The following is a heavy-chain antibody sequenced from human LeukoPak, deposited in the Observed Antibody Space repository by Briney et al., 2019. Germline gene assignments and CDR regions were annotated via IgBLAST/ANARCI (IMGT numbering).Heavy chain of an antibody. D-gene: IGHD3-22*01. CDR1: GFTFSSYA. Sequence: GRSLRLSCAASGFTFSSYAMHWVRQAPGKGLEWVAVISYDGSNKYYADSVKGRFTISRDNSKNTLYLQMNSLRAEDTVVYYCASAITMIVVAPGYWGQGTLVTVSS. CDR2: ISYDGSNK. J-gene: IGHJ4*02. CDR3: ASAITMIVVAPGY. V-gene: IGHV3-30-3*01.